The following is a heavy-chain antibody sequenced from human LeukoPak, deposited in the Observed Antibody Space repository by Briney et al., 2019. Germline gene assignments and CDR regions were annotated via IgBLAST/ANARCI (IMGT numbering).Heavy chain of an antibody. D-gene: IGHD3-10*01. CDR2: ISGSGGST. J-gene: IGHJ5*02. CDR3: AKDSMVPDLWFGELGYNWFDP. Sequence: GGSLRLSCAASGFTFSSYAMNWVRQAPGKGLEWVSAISGSGGSTYYADSVKGRFTISRDNSKNTLYLQMNSLRAEDTAVYYCAKDSMVPDLWFGELGYNWFDPWGQGTLVTVSS. CDR1: GFTFSSYA. V-gene: IGHV3-23*01.